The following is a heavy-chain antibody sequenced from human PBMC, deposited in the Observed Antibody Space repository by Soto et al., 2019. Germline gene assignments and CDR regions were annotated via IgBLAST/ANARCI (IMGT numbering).Heavy chain of an antibody. CDR1: GGSISISGHY. D-gene: IGHD3-10*01. Sequence: PSETLSLTCTVSGGSISISGHYWGWIRQTPGKGLEWIGNIFYSGGTHYNASFRSRVSISVDSSKNQLSLKVTSVTAADTAVYYCARRSYGSGVDLWGRGTLVTVSS. J-gene: IGHJ5*02. V-gene: IGHV4-39*01. CDR3: ARRSYGSGVDL. CDR2: IFYSGGT.